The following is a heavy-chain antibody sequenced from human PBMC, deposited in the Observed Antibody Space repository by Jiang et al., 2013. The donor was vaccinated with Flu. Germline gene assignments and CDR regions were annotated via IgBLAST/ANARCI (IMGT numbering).Heavy chain of an antibody. J-gene: IGHJ6*02. Sequence: SGAEVKKPGSSVKVSCKASGGTFSSYAISWVRQAPGQGLEWMGGIIPIFGTANYAQKFQGRVTITADESTSTAYMELSSLRSEDTAVYYCASSPXATVTTGYYYGMDVWGQGTTGHRLL. CDR2: IIPIFGTA. V-gene: IGHV1-69*01. CDR3: ASSPXATVTTGYYYGMDV. CDR1: GGTFSSYA. D-gene: IGHD4-17*01.